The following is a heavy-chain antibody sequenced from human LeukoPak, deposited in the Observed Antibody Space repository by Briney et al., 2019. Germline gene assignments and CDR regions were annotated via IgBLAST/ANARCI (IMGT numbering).Heavy chain of an antibody. CDR2: IYYSGST. CDR1: GGSISSSSYY. CDR3: ARSLSDYRLNWFDP. J-gene: IGHJ5*02. Sequence: PSETLSLTCTVSGGSISSSSYYWGWIRQPPGKGLEWIGSIYYSGSTYYNPSLKSRVTISVDTSKNQFSLKLSSVTAADTAVYYCARSLSDYRLNWFDPWGQGTLVTVSS. D-gene: IGHD4-11*01. V-gene: IGHV4-39*01.